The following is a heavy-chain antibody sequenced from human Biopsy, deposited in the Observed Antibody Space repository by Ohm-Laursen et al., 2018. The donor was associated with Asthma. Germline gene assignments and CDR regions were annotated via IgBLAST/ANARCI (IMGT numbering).Heavy chain of an antibody. CDR1: GFSLRTPGVG. CDR3: ALSQDSGVDDHSPSWFDP. Sequence: PTQTLTLTGSFSGFSLRTPGVGAGWIRQSPGKALEWLALIYWADYNLFRPSLQRRLTITKDPSKNQVVLTMTKMDPVDSGTYYCALSQDSGVDDHSPSWFDPWGQGTLVTVSS. J-gene: IGHJ5*02. CDR2: IYWADYN. V-gene: IGHV2-5*02. D-gene: IGHD3-10*01.